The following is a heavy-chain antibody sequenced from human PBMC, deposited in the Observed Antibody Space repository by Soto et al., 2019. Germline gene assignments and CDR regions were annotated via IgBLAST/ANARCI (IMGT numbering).Heavy chain of an antibody. D-gene: IGHD2-15*01. CDR1: GGTFSSYA. CDR3: ARDRGYCSGGSCHSFDY. V-gene: IGHV1-69*01. CDR2: IIPIFGTA. Sequence: QVQLVQSGAEVKKPGSSVKVSCKASGGTFSSYAISWVRQAPGQGLEWMGGIIPIFGTANYAQEFQGRVTITADESTSTAYMELSSLRSEDTAVYYCARDRGYCSGGSCHSFDYWGQGTLVTVSS. J-gene: IGHJ4*02.